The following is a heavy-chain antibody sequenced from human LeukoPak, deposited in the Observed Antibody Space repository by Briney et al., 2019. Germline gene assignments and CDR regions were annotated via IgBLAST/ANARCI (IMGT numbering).Heavy chain of an antibody. V-gene: IGHV3-66*01. CDR1: GFTVSDNY. Sequence: PGGSLALSCAASGFTVSDNYMSWVRQAPGKGLEWASVIYSGGSTYYADSVKGRFTISRDNSKNTLYLQMNSLRAEDTAVYYCARDFMATITDYWGQGTLVTVSS. J-gene: IGHJ4*02. D-gene: IGHD5-24*01. CDR3: ARDFMATITDY. CDR2: IYSGGST.